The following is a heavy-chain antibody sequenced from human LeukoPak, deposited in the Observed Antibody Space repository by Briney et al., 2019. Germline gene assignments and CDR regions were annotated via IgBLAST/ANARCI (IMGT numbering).Heavy chain of an antibody. CDR3: AREGYCSGGSCDNWFDP. CDR1: GGSISSYY. Sequence: PSETLSLTCTVSGGSISSYYWSWIRQPPGKGLEWIGYINYSGSTNYNPSLKSRVTISVDTSKNQFSLKLSSVTAADTAVYYCAREGYCSGGSCDNWFDPWGQGTLVTVSS. CDR2: INYSGST. D-gene: IGHD2-15*01. V-gene: IGHV4-59*08. J-gene: IGHJ5*02.